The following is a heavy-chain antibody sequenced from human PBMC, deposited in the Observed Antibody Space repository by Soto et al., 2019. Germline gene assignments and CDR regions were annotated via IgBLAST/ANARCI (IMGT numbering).Heavy chain of an antibody. V-gene: IGHV4-39*07. CDR1: GDSIGSGNKY. Sequence: SETLSLTCTVSGDSIGSGNKYWSWIRQPPGRGLEWIGNIYHSGGHYNNPSLKSRVTISLDTSKNHFSLILRSVTAADTAVYYCERESHLWFDRWGQGTLVTVSS. J-gene: IGHJ5*02. CDR3: ERESHLWFDR. CDR2: IYHSGGH.